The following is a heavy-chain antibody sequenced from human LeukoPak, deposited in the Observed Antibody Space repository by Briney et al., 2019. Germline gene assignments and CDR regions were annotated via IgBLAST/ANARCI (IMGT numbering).Heavy chain of an antibody. D-gene: IGHD4-17*01. Sequence: GGSLRLSCAASGFTFSSYAMTWARQAPGKGLGWVSHISGSGGSTYYADSVKGRFTISRDNSENTVYLQMNSLRAEDTAVYYCARWTTNFDYWGQGTLVTVSS. J-gene: IGHJ4*02. CDR3: ARWTTNFDY. CDR1: GFTFSSYA. V-gene: IGHV3-23*01. CDR2: ISGSGGST.